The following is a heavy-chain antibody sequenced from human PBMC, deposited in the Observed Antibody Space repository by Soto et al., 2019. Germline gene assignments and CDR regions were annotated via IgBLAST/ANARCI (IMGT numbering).Heavy chain of an antibody. Sequence: QGQLVQSGAEVKKPGASVKVSCKASGYTFTNFGISWVRQAPGQGLEWMGWISAYNGNTNYTQKVQGRVTMTTDTSTSTAYMEVRSLRFDDPAVYYGARGGTPIEYWGQGTLVTVSS. CDR1: GYTFTNFG. V-gene: IGHV1-18*01. CDR3: ARGGTPIEY. D-gene: IGHD3-16*01. CDR2: ISAYNGNT. J-gene: IGHJ4*02.